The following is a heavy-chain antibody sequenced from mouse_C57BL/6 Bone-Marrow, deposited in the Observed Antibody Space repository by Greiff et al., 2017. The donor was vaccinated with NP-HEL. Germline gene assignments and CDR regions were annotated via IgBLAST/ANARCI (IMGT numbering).Heavy chain of an antibody. V-gene: IGHV5-4*01. CDR1: GFTFSSYA. J-gene: IGHJ2*01. CDR2: ISDGGSYT. Sequence: EVNVVESGGGLVKPGGSLKLSCAASGFTFSSYAMSWVRQTPEKRLEWVATISDGGSYTYYPDNVKGRFTISRDNAKNNLYLQMNHLKSEDTAMYYCARDRDYHYGPYYFDYWGQGTTLTVSS. D-gene: IGHD5-5*01. CDR3: ARDRDYHYGPYYFDY.